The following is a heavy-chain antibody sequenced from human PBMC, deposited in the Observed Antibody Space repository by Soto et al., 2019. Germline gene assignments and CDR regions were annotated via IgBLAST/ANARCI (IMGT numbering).Heavy chain of an antibody. CDR3: AASIAVAGYYVDY. CDR2: ISGSGGST. D-gene: IGHD6-19*01. CDR1: GFPFSSYA. J-gene: IGHJ4*02. V-gene: IGHV3-23*01. Sequence: GGSLRLSCAASGFPFSSYAMSLVRQSPGKGLEWVSSISGSGGSTYYADSVKGRFTISRDNSKNTLYLQMNSLRAEDTAVYYCAASIAVAGYYVDYWGQGTLVTVSS.